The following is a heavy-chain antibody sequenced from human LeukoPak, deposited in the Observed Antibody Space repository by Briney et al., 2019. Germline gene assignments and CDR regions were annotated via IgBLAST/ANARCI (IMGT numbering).Heavy chain of an antibody. CDR3: ARRSQAGGTGIGH. CDR2: MNPNSGNT. Sequence: ASVKVSCKASGYTFTSYDINWVRQATGQRLECMGWMNPNSGNTGYAQKFQGRVTMTRNTSISTAYMELSSLRSEDTAVYYCARRSQAGGTGIGHWGQGTLVTVSS. CDR1: GYTFTSYD. D-gene: IGHD6-19*01. J-gene: IGHJ4*02. V-gene: IGHV1-8*01.